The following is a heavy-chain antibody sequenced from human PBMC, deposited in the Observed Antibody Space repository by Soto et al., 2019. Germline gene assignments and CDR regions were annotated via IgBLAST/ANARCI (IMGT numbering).Heavy chain of an antibody. Sequence: ASVKVSFKASGYIFTDNYLHWVRQAPGQGLEWMGWINPKSGGTDFAQKFQGRVTMTRDTAISTAYMELSRLRYDDTAVYYCARGYYGSGSPKFWGQGTLVTVSS. V-gene: IGHV1-2*02. CDR1: GYIFTDNY. J-gene: IGHJ4*02. D-gene: IGHD3-10*01. CDR2: INPKSGGT. CDR3: ARGYYGSGSPKF.